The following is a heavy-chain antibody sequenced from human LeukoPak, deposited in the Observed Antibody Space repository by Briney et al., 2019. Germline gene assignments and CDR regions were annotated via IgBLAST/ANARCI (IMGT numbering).Heavy chain of an antibody. Sequence: GGSLRLSCAASGFMFASYAMSWVRQAPGKGLEWVAGISGSDGIVYYADSVKGRFTISRDNSKNTLYLQMNRLRVEDTAIYYCAKEFTGGWPFDSWGQGILVTVSS. J-gene: IGHJ4*02. CDR2: ISGSDGIV. CDR1: GFMFASYA. D-gene: IGHD6-19*01. CDR3: AKEFTGGWPFDS. V-gene: IGHV3-23*01.